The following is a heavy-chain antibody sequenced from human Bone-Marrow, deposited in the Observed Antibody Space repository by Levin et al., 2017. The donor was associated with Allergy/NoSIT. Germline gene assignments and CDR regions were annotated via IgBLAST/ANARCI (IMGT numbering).Heavy chain of an antibody. V-gene: IGHV3-13*01. CDR1: GFTFSSYD. CDR3: ARARHGAWIRSMFSRTSGWLWGGAGRSYYYYGMDV. CDR2: IGTAGDT. D-gene: IGHD5-18*01. Sequence: GESLKISCAASGFTFSSYDMHWVRQATGKGLEWVSAIGTAGDTYYPGSVKGRFTISRENAKNSLYLQMNSLRAGDTAVYYCARARHGAWIRSMFSRTSGWLWGGAGRSYYYYGMDVWGQGTTVTVSS. J-gene: IGHJ6*02.